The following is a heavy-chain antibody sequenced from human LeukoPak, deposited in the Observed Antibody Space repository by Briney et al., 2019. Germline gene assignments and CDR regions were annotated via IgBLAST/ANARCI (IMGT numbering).Heavy chain of an antibody. J-gene: IGHJ4*01. V-gene: IGHV1-46*01. CDR1: GHTFTSHY. Sequence: ASVKVSCKASGHTFTSHYMHWVRQAPGQGLEWMGIINPSGGSTSYAQKFQGRVTMTRDTSTTTVYMELRSLRSGDTAVYYCARDRSGFDLIDYWGQGTLVTVSS. CDR3: ARDRSGFDLIDY. CDR2: INPSGGST. D-gene: IGHD5-12*01.